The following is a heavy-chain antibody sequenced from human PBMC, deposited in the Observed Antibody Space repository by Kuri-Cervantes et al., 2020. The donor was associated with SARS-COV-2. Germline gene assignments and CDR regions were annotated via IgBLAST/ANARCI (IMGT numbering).Heavy chain of an antibody. D-gene: IGHD6-19*01. CDR1: GFTFSDYY. Sequence: GESLKISCAASGFTFSDYYMSWIRQAPGKGLEWVSYISSSNSYTNYADSVKGRFTISRDNAKNSLYLQMNSLRAEDTAVYYCARGQGSGWYLGLSANWFDPWGQGTLVTVSS. V-gene: IGHV3-11*06. CDR2: ISSSNSYT. J-gene: IGHJ5*02. CDR3: ARGQGSGWYLGLSANWFDP.